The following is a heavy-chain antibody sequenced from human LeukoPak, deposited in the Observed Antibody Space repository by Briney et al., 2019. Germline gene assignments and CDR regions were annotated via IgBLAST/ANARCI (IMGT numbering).Heavy chain of an antibody. CDR3: AKEGSGRGSSLDY. V-gene: IGHV3-53*05. CDR1: GFTVSSNY. D-gene: IGHD3-10*01. Sequence: GGSLRLSCAASGFTVSSNYMSWVRQVPGKGLEWVSVIYSGGSTYYADSVKGRFTISRDNAKNSLYLQMNSLRAEDLALYYCAKEGSGRGSSLDYWGQGTLVTVSS. J-gene: IGHJ4*02. CDR2: IYSGGST.